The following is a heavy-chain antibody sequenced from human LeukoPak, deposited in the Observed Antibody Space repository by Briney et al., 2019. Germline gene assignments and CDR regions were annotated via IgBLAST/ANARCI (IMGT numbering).Heavy chain of an antibody. D-gene: IGHD2-2*01. CDR3: AREYCSSTSCYPDI. J-gene: IGHJ3*02. CDR2: LYSAGNT. V-gene: IGHV3-53*05. CDR1: GFTVSSNY. Sequence: PGGSLRLSCAASGFTVSSNYMTWVRQAPGKGLEWVSVLYSAGNTFYADSVKGRFSISRDNSKNTLFLQMNSLRSDDTAVYYCAREYCSSTSCYPDIWGQGTMVTVSS.